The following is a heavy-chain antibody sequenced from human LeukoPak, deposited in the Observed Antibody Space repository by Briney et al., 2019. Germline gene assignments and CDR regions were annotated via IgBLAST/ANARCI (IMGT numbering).Heavy chain of an antibody. CDR3: ARGRTVTRTFDY. CDR2: INAGNGNT. D-gene: IGHD4-17*01. CDR1: GYTFTSYA. J-gene: IGHJ4*02. V-gene: IGHV1-3*01. Sequence: ASVKVSCRASGYTFTSYAMHWVRQAPGQRLEWMGWINAGNGNTKYSQKFQGRVTITRDTSASTAYMELSSLRSEDTAVYYCARGRTVTRTFDYWGQGTLVTVSS.